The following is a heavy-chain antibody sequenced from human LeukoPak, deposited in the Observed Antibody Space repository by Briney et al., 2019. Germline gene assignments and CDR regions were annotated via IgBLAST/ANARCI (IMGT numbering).Heavy chain of an antibody. Sequence: PGGSLRLSCAASGFTLSSFWMHWVRQAPGRGLVWVSRINTDGSSTSYADSVKGRFTISRDNAKNTLYLQMNSLRAEDTAVYYCARDRRAQIDPWGQGTLVTVSS. J-gene: IGHJ5*02. CDR1: GFTLSSFW. V-gene: IGHV3-74*01. CDR2: INTDGSST. CDR3: ARDRRAQIDP.